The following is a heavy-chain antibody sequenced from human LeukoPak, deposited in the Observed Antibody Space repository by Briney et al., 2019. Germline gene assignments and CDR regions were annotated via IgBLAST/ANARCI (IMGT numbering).Heavy chain of an antibody. D-gene: IGHD3-10*01. CDR2: ISGSTRTT. CDR1: GFTFRLYS. Sequence: GGSLRLSCAASGFTFRLYSMNWVRQAPGKGLEWLSYISGSTRTTYDADSVKGRFSISRDNATSLLYLQMNSLGVEDTAVYYCARSITMAVENAFDIWGQGTMVTVSS. V-gene: IGHV3-48*04. J-gene: IGHJ3*02. CDR3: ARSITMAVENAFDI.